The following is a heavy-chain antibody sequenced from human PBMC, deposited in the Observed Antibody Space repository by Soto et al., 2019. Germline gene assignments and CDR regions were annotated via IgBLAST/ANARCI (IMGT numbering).Heavy chain of an antibody. CDR1: GGSISSSSYY. V-gene: IGHV4-39*01. D-gene: IGHD3-10*01. CDR2: IYYSGST. CDR3: ARLTYGSGSYSAFDY. J-gene: IGHJ4*02. Sequence: SETLSLTCTVSGGSISSSSYYWGWIRQPPGKGLEWIGSIYYSGSTYYKPSLKSRVTISVDTSKNQFSLKLSSVTAADTAVYYCARLTYGSGSYSAFDYWGQGTLVTVSS.